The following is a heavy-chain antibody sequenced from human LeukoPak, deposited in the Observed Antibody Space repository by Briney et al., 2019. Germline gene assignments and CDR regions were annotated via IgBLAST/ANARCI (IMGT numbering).Heavy chain of an antibody. CDR3: ASRVPTPLYYYYGMDV. CDR1: GYTLTELS. D-gene: IGHD3-3*01. CDR2: FDPEDGET. Sequence: ASVRVSCKVSGYTLTELSMHWVRQAPGKGLEWMGGFDPEDGETIYAQKFQGRVTMTEDTSTDTAYMELSSLRSEDTAVYYCASRVPTPLYYYYGMDVWGQGTTVTVSS. V-gene: IGHV1-24*01. J-gene: IGHJ6*02.